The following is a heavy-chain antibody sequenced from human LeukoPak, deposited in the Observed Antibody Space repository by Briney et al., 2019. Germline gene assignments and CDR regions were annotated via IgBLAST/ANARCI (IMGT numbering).Heavy chain of an antibody. CDR1: GFTFSNYG. CDR2: IWYDGSNK. CDR3: ARDISGYYYFDY. Sequence: GGSLRLSCAASGFTFSNYGMHWVRQAPGKGLEWVAVIWYDGSNKYYADSVKGRFIISRDNSKNALYLQMNSLRAEDTAVYYCARDISGYYYFDYWGQGTLVTVSS. V-gene: IGHV3-33*01. J-gene: IGHJ4*02. D-gene: IGHD3-22*01.